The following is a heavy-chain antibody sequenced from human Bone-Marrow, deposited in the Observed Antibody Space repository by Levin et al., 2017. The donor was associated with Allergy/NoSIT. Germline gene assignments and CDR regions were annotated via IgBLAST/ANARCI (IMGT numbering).Heavy chain of an antibody. D-gene: IGHD6-19*01. J-gene: IGHJ4*02. Sequence: GGSLRLSCAASGFTFSSYAMSWVRQAPGKGLEWVSSISNSGGSTYFADSVKGRFTISRDNSKNTLYLQMNSLRAEDTAVYYCAKRRRGSSGWYEGDYWGQGTLVTVSS. V-gene: IGHV3-23*01. CDR1: GFTFSSYA. CDR3: AKRRRGSSGWYEGDY. CDR2: ISNSGGST.